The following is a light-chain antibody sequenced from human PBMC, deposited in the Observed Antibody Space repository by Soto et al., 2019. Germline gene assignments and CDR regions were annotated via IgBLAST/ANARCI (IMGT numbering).Light chain of an antibody. CDR3: QSYDGSLSRV. CDR2: GNS. Sequence: QLVLTQPPSVSGAPGQRVTISCTGSSSNIGAGYDVHWYQQLPGTAPKLLIYGNSNRPSGVPDRFSGSKSGTSASLAITGLQAEDEADYYCQSYDGSLSRVFGGGTKLTVL. CDR1: SSNIGAGYD. V-gene: IGLV1-40*01. J-gene: IGLJ2*01.